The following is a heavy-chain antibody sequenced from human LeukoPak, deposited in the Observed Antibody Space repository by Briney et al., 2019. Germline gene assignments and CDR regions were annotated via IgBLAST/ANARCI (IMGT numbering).Heavy chain of an antibody. Sequence: GGSLRLSCAASGFTFDDYAMHWVRQVVGKGLEWVSGISWNSGSIDYADPVKGRFAISRDNAKKSLYLQMNSLRPEDTALYYCARARDAMDVWGQGTPVTVSS. J-gene: IGHJ6*02. CDR3: ARARDAMDV. CDR1: GFTFDDYA. CDR2: ISWNSGSI. V-gene: IGHV3-9*01.